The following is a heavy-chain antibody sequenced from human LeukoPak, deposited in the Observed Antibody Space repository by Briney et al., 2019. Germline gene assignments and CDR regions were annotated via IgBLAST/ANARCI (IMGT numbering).Heavy chain of an antibody. Sequence: SQTLSLTCAISGDSVSSNSAAWNWIRQSPSRGLEWLGRTYYRSKWYNDYAVSVKSRITINPDTSKNQFALNLNSMTAADTAVYYCARGRRVGLAKYPILNAFFDYWGQGTLVTVSS. CDR2: TYYRSKWYN. CDR3: ARGRRVGLAKYPILNAFFDY. V-gene: IGHV6-1*01. J-gene: IGHJ4*02. CDR1: GDSVSSNSAA. D-gene: IGHD1-14*01.